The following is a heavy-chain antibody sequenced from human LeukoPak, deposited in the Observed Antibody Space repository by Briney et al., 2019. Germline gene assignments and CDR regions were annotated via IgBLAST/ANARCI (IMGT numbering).Heavy chain of an antibody. CDR2: ITYRGNT. Sequence: SETLSLTCAVYGPFETYYWTLVRQPPGKGLEWIGEITYRGNTNYNPSLESRLRISVDRTKQQFYLALTSVTAADTAVYYCAGYGGDWYPESWGQGTLVTISS. J-gene: IGHJ4*02. V-gene: IGHV4-34*01. D-gene: IGHD6-19*01. CDR3: AGYGGDWYPES. CDR1: GPFETYY.